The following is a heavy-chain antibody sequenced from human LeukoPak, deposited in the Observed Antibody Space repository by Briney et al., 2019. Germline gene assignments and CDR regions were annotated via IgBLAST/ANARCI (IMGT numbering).Heavy chain of an antibody. Sequence: PSETLSLTCTVSGGSISSYYWSWIRQPPGKGLEWIGYIYYSGSTNYNPSLKSRVTISVDTSKNQFSLKLSSVTAADTAVYYCAREGYYGSGSYYWWGQGTLVTVSS. CDR1: GGSISSYY. D-gene: IGHD3-10*01. CDR3: AREGYYGSGSYYW. J-gene: IGHJ4*02. CDR2: IYYSGST. V-gene: IGHV4-59*01.